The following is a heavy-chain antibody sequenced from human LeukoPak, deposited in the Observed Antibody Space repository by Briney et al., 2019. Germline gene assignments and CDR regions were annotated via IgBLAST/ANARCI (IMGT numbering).Heavy chain of an antibody. CDR1: GGTCSGYY. J-gene: IGHJ6*03. CDR3: ARLSVIVGAALEYYYYYMDV. Sequence: SETLSLTCAVYGGTCSGYYWSWIRQPPGKRLEWVGESNDSGGTNHNPSLKSRVTISADKSKNQVSLKLTSVTAADTAVYYCARLSVIVGAALEYYYYYMDVWGQGTTVTVSS. D-gene: IGHD1-26*01. V-gene: IGHV4-34*01. CDR2: SNDSGGT.